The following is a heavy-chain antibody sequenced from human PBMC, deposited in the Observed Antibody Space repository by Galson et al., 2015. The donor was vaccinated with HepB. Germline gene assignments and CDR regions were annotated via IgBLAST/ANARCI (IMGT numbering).Heavy chain of an antibody. J-gene: IGHJ6*02. Sequence: SLRLSCAASGFTFSSYSMNWVRQAPGKGLEWVSSISSSSSYIYYADSVKGRFTISRDNAKDSLYLQMNSLRAEDTAVYYCARDLIGSWYFHVGDLYYYYGMDVWGQGTTVTVSS. V-gene: IGHV3-21*01. CDR3: ARDLIGSWYFHVGDLYYYYGMDV. D-gene: IGHD6-13*01. CDR2: ISSSSSYI. CDR1: GFTFSSYS.